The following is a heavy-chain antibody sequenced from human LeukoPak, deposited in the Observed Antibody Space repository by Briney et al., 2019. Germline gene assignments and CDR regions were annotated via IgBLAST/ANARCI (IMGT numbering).Heavy chain of an antibody. CDR2: INPSGGST. V-gene: IGHV1-46*01. J-gene: IGHJ6*03. D-gene: IGHD3-10*01. CDR1: GYTFTIYY. Sequence: ASVKVSCKASGYTFTIYYIHWVRQAPGQGLEWMGLINPSGGSTNYAQKFQGRVTMTRDTSTSTVYMELSSLRSEDTAVYYCARQYGSGSYYTHYYYYYYTDVWGKGTTVTISS. CDR3: ARQYGSGSYYTHYYYYYYTDV.